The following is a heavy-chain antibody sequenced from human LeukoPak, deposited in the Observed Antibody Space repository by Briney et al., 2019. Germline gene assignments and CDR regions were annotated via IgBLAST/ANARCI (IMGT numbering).Heavy chain of an antibody. CDR1: GFVFSTYG. CDR2: IWDDGSNQ. V-gene: IGHV3-30*02. D-gene: IGHD4-17*01. J-gene: IGHJ4*02. CDR3: AKRVTTGPYSVHY. Sequence: QPGGSLRLSCAASGFVFSTYGMHWVRQAPGKGLEWVAVIWDDGSNQYYVDSVRGRFTISRDNSKNTLYLQMDSLRAEDTAIYYCAKRVTTGPYSVHYWGQGTLVTVSS.